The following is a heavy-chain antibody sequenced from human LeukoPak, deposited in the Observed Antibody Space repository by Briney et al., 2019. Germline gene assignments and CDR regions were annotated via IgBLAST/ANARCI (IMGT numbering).Heavy chain of an antibody. V-gene: IGHV4-34*01. CDR1: GGSFSGYY. J-gene: IGHJ4*02. D-gene: IGHD6-13*01. Sequence: SETLSLTCAVYGGSFSGYYWGWTRQPPGKGLEWIGEINHSGSTNYNPSLKSRVTISVDTSKNQFSLKLSSVTAADTAVYYCARNSPYSSSWYRLDYWGQGTLVTVSS. CDR2: INHSGST. CDR3: ARNSPYSSSWYRLDY.